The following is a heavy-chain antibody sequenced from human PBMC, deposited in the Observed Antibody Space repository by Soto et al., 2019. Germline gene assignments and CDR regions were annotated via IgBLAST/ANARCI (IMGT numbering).Heavy chain of an antibody. CDR3: ALAAAGTGLFDY. V-gene: IGHV4-30-2*02. CDR1: GGSISSGGYS. D-gene: IGHD6-13*01. Sequence: PSETLSLTCAVSGGSISSGGYSWSWIRQPPGKGLEWIGYMYHSGSTYYNPSLKSRVTISVDTSKNQFSLKLSSVTAADTAVYYCALAAAGTGLFDYWGQGTLVTVSS. J-gene: IGHJ4*02. CDR2: MYHSGST.